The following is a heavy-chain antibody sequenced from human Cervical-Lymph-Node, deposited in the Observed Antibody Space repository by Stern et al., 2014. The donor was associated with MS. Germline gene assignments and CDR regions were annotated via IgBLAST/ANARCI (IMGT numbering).Heavy chain of an antibody. V-gene: IGHV3-9*01. D-gene: IGHD6-19*01. J-gene: IGHJ4*02. CDR1: GFRFDLYA. Sequence: VQLVESGGDLVQPGRSLRLSCAASGFRFDLYAMHWVRQAPGKGLEWAAGISWNSVSIGYAGSVKGRFTISRDNVKNFLYLQMDSLRPEDTALYYCAKEIRRADSSPDYWGQGALVTVSS. CDR2: ISWNSVSI. CDR3: AKEIRRADSSPDY.